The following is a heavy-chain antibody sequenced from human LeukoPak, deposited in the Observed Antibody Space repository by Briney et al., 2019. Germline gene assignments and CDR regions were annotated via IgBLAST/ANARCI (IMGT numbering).Heavy chain of an antibody. CDR2: INPNSGGT. CDR3: ARDRSDTAMYYYYYYMDV. Sequence: ASVKVSCKASGYTFTGYYMHWVRQAPGQGLEWMGWINPNSGGTNYAQKFQGRVTMTRDTSISTAYMELSRLRSDDTAVYYCARDRSDTAMYYYYYYMDVWGKGTTVTVSS. CDR1: GYTFTGYY. D-gene: IGHD5-18*01. V-gene: IGHV1-2*02. J-gene: IGHJ6*03.